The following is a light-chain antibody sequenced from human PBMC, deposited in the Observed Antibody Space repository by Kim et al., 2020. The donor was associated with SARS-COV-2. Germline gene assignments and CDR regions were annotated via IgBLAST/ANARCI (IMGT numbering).Light chain of an antibody. V-gene: IGLV3-1*01. CDR1: KLGDKY. CDR2: QDT. CDR3: QAWDSHTLYV. Sequence: VLRGETASITSSGDKLGDKYVCWYQQKPGHSPVLVIHQDTQRPSGSPERFSASNSGNTATLTISGSQDIDEADYYCQAWDSHTLYVFGPGTKVTVL. J-gene: IGLJ1*01.